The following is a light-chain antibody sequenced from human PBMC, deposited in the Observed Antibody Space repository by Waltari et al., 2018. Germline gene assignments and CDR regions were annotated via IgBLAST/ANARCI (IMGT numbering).Light chain of an antibody. CDR1: SSDVGGYNY. CDR2: DVS. V-gene: IGLV2-14*03. CDR3: SAYTSSSTLV. J-gene: IGLJ2*01. Sequence: QSALTQPASVSGSPGQSITIFCTGTSSDVGGYNYVSWYQQHPGKAPKLVIYDVSYWPSWVSNRFSGSKSADTSSLTISGLQAEDEADYYCSAYTSSSTLVFGGGTKLTVL.